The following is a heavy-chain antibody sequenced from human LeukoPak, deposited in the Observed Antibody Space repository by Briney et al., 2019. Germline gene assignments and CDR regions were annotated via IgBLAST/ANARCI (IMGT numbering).Heavy chain of an antibody. CDR1: GFTFSIYG. J-gene: IGHJ5*02. D-gene: IGHD3-10*01. V-gene: IGHV3-30*18. CDR3: TKEGLPSGSSWSAWFDP. CDR2: IANDGKTT. Sequence: GGSLRLSCAASGFTFSIYGTHWVRQAPGKGLEWVAVIANDGKTTYYADSVKGRFTISRDNSKNTLYLQMNSLRAEDTAVYYCTKEGLPSGSSWSAWFDPWGQGTLVTVSS.